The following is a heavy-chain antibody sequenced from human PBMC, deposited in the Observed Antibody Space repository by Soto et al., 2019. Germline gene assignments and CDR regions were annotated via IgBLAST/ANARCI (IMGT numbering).Heavy chain of an antibody. D-gene: IGHD1-1*01. CDR2: ISGSDGLT. J-gene: IGHJ3*02. CDR1: GFTFSSYG. CDR3: ARKTPGSFAFDS. V-gene: IGHV3-23*01. Sequence: GGSLRLSCAASGFTFSSYGMSWVRQAPGKGLEWVSAISGSDGLTNYADSVRGRFTVSRDNSKNTLYLQMNSLRAEDAAVYFCARKTPGSFAFDSWGQGTMVTVSS.